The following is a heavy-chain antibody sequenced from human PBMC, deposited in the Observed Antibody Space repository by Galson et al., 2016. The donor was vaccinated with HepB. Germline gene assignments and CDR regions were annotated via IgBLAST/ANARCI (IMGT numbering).Heavy chain of an antibody. D-gene: IGHD3-10*01. CDR3: ASGSYGLFDY. CDR1: GGSLISDNYY. V-gene: IGHV4-39*07. J-gene: IGHJ4*02. Sequence: SETLSLTCTVSGGSLISDNYYWGWIRQSPGKGLEWIGSVWHTGSTAYNPALKSRVTITVDKSKRQFSLNLTSVTAADTAVYICASGSYGLFDYWGRGTVVTVSS. CDR2: VWHTGST.